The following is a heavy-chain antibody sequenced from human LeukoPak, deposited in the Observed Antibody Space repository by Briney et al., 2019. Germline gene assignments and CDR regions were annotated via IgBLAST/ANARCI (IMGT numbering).Heavy chain of an antibody. V-gene: IGHV4-31*03. Sequence: TQTLSLTCTVSGGSISSGGYYWSWIRQHPGKGLEWIGYIYYSGSTYYNPSLKSRVTISVDTSKNQFSLKLSSVTAADTAVYYCARVAYYGSGPADYWGQGTLVTVSS. J-gene: IGHJ4*02. CDR1: GGSISSGGYY. CDR2: IYYSGST. D-gene: IGHD3-10*01. CDR3: ARVAYYGSGPADY.